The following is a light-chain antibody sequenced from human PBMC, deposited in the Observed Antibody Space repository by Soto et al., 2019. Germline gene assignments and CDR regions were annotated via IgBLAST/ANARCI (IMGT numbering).Light chain of an antibody. V-gene: IGKV3-20*01. CDR1: QSVSTY. CDR2: GAS. J-gene: IGKJ1*01. Sequence: EIVLTQSPATLSLSPGERATLSCRASQSVSTYLAWYQQKPGQAPRLPIYGASTRATGIPDRFSGSGSGTDFTLTISRLEPEDFAVYFCQQYDTSPTTFGQGTKVDIK. CDR3: QQYDTSPTT.